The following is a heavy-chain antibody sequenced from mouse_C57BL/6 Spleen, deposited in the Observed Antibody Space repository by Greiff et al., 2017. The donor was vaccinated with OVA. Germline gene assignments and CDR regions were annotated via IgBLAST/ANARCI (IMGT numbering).Heavy chain of an antibody. CDR3: ARSLGKGPYAMDY. CDR2: INPNNGGT. D-gene: IGHD4-1*01. V-gene: IGHV1-26*01. J-gene: IGHJ4*01. Sequence: VQLQQSGPELVKPGASVKISCKASGYTFTDYYMNWVKQSHGKSLEWIGDINPNNGGTSYNQKFKGKATLTVDKSSSTAYMELRSLTSEDSAVYYCARSLGKGPYAMDYWGQGTSVTVSS. CDR1: GYTFTDYY.